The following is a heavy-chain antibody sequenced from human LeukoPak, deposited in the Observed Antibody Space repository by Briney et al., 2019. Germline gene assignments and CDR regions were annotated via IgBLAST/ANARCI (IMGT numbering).Heavy chain of an antibody. V-gene: IGHV2-70*11. J-gene: IGHJ4*02. CDR2: IDWDDDK. D-gene: IGHD5-12*01. CDR3: ARDYSGYDFRDY. CDR1: GFSLCTSGMC. Sequence: ESGPTLVNPTQTLTLTCTFSGFSLCTSGMCVSWIRQPPGKALEWLARIDWDDDKYYSTSLKTRLTISKDTSKNQVVLTMTNMDPVDTATYYCARDYSGYDFRDYWGQGTLVTVSS.